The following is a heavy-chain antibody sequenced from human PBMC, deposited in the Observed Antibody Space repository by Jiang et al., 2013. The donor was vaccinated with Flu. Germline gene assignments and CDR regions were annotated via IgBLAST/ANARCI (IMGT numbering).Heavy chain of an antibody. D-gene: IGHD3-22*01. J-gene: IGHJ4*02. CDR1: GGSISSSSYY. CDR2: IYYSGST. CDR3: ARGHYYDSSGYYPFDY. V-gene: IGHV4-39*01. Sequence: SGPGLVKPSETLSLTCTVSGGSISSSSYYWGWIRQPPGKGLEWIGSIYYSGSTYYNPSLKSRVTISVDTSKNQFSLKLSSVTAADTAVYYCARGHYYDSSGYYPFDYWGQGTLVTVSS.